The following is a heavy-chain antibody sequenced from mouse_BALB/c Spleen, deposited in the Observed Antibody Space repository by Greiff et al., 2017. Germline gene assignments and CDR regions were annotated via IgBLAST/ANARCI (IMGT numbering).Heavy chain of an antibody. D-gene: IGHD2-4*01. CDR1: GYTFTSYT. V-gene: IGHV1-4*01. CDR3: AREGYDYDVFAY. J-gene: IGHJ3*01. CDR2: INPSSGYT. Sequence: QVQLKESGAELARPGASVKMSCKASGYTFTSYTMHWVKQRPGQGLEWIGYINPSSGYTNYNQKFKDKATLTADKSSSTAYMQLSSLTSEDSAVYYCAREGYDYDVFAYWGQGTLVTVSA.